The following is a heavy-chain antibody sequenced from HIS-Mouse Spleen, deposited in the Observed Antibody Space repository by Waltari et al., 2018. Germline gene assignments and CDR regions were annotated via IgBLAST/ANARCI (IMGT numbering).Heavy chain of an antibody. CDR2: ISWNSGSI. J-gene: IGHJ4*02. D-gene: IGHD6-6*01. Sequence: EVQLVESGGGLVQPGRSLRLSCAASGFTFDDYAMHWVRQAPGKGLWWVSGISWNSGSIGYADSVKGRFTISRDNAKNSLYLQMNSLRAEDTALYYCAKDLRPAYSSSPYFDYWGQGTLVTVSS. V-gene: IGHV3-9*01. CDR3: AKDLRPAYSSSPYFDY. CDR1: GFTFDDYA.